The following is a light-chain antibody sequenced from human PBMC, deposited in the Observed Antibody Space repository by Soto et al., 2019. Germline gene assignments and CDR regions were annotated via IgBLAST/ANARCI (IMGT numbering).Light chain of an antibody. CDR3: QQRSNWPPV. V-gene: IGKV3-11*01. J-gene: IGKJ4*01. CDR2: DAS. CDR1: QNVNSN. Sequence: EIVLTQSPGTLSLSPGERATLSCTASQNVNSNFFAWYQQKPGQAPRLLIYDASNRATGIPARFSGSGSGTDFTLTISSLEPEDFAVYYCQQRSNWPPVFGGGTKVDI.